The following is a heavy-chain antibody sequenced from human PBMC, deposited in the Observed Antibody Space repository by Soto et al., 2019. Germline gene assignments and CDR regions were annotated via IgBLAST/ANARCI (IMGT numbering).Heavy chain of an antibody. Sequence: SETLSLTCTVSGGSISSSSYYWGWIRQPPGKGLEWIGSIYYSGSTYYNPSLKSRVTISVDTSKNQFSLKLSSVTAADTAVYYCASLAESRDYWGQGTLVTVSS. J-gene: IGHJ4*02. CDR3: ASLAESRDY. V-gene: IGHV4-39*01. D-gene: IGHD6-13*01. CDR2: IYYSGST. CDR1: GGSISSSSYY.